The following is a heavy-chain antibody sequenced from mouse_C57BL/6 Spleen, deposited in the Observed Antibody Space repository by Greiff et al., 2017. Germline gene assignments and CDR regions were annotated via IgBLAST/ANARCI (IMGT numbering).Heavy chain of an antibody. CDR1: GFTFSDYG. CDR2: ISSGSSTI. Sequence: EVMLVESGGGLVKPGGSLKLSCAASGFTFSDYGMHWVRQAPEKGLEWVAYISSGSSTIYYADTVKGRFTISRDNAKNTLFLQMTSLSTEDTAMYYCARPTVVAPYAMDYWGQGTSVTVSS. V-gene: IGHV5-17*01. D-gene: IGHD1-1*01. J-gene: IGHJ4*01. CDR3: ARPTVVAPYAMDY.